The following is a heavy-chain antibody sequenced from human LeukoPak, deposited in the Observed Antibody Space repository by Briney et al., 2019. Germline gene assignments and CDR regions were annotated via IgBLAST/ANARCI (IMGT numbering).Heavy chain of an antibody. Sequence: SETLSLTCTVSGGSISSYYWSWIRQPPGKGLEWIGYIYYSGSTNYNPSLKSRVTISVDTSKNQFSLKLSSVTAADTAVYYCARGATMVRGVDISDYWGQGTLVTVSS. J-gene: IGHJ4*02. D-gene: IGHD3-10*01. CDR3: ARGATMVRGVDISDY. V-gene: IGHV4-59*01. CDR2: IYYSGST. CDR1: GGSISSYY.